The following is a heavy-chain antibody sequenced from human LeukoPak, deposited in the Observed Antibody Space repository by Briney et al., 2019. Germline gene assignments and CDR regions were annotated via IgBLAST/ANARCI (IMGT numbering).Heavy chain of an antibody. V-gene: IGHV3-23*01. J-gene: IGHJ4*02. CDR2: ISGSGGFT. CDR3: GARPGEVAVPYDY. CDR1: GFTFSTYA. Sequence: GGSLRLSCAASGFTFSTYAMTWVCQAPGKGLEWVSVISGSGGFTYYADSVKGRFTISRDNSKNTLYLQMHSLRAEDTAVYYCGARPGEVAVPYDYWGQGTLVTVSS. D-gene: IGHD2-15*01.